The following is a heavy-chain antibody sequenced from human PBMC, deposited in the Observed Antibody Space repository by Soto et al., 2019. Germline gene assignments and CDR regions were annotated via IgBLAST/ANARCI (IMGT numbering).Heavy chain of an antibody. D-gene: IGHD5-12*01. Sequence: PSETLSLTCTVSGGSISSYSWSWIRQPPGKGLEWIGNIHYNGNTKYNPSLKSQVTMSVDTSKNQFSLKLISVTAADTAVYYCAREGNLGRWLQPLDYWGQGTLVTVSS. CDR3: AREGNLGRWLQPLDY. CDR2: IHYNGNT. V-gene: IGHV4-59*01. CDR1: GGSISSYS. J-gene: IGHJ4*02.